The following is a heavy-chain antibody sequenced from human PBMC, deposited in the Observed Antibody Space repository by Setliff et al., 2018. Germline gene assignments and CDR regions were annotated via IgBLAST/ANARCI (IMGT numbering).Heavy chain of an antibody. CDR2: IIPILGIA. Sequence: GASVKVACKASGGTFSSYAISWVRQAPGQGLEWMGGIIPILGIANYAQKFQGRVTITADESTSTAYMALSSLRSEDTAVYYCARGHLSAMAAAGTIYGMDVWGQGTTVTVSS. J-gene: IGHJ6*02. CDR3: ARGHLSAMAAAGTIYGMDV. CDR1: GGTFSSYA. D-gene: IGHD6-13*01. V-gene: IGHV1-69*10.